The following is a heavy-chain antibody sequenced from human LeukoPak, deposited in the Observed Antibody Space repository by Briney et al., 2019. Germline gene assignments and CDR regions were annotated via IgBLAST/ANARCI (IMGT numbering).Heavy chain of an antibody. CDR1: GYSISSGYY. CDR3: ARAASSGSYHFDY. D-gene: IGHD1-26*01. V-gene: IGHV4-38-2*02. CDR2: IYHSGST. J-gene: IGHJ4*02. Sequence: PSETLSLTCTVSGYSISSGYYWGWIRQPPGKGLEWIGSIYHSGSTYYNPSLKSRVTISVDTSKNQFSLKLSSVTAADTAVYYCARAASSGSYHFDYWGQGTLVTVSS.